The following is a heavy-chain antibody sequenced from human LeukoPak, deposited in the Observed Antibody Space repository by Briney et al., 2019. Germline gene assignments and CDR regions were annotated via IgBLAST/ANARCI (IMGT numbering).Heavy chain of an antibody. D-gene: IGHD3-22*01. CDR1: GGSISSYY. Sequence: SETLSLTCTVSGGSISSYYWSWIRQPAGKGLEWIGRIYTSGSTNYNPSLKSRVTMSVDTSKNQFSLKPSSVTAADTAVYYCARDFFLTTYYYDSSGYRNWFDPWGQGTPVTVSS. CDR3: ARDFFLTTYYYDSSGYRNWFDP. J-gene: IGHJ5*02. CDR2: IYTSGST. V-gene: IGHV4-4*07.